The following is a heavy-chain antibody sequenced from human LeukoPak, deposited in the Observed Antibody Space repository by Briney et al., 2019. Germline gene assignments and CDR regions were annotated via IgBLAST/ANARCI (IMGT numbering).Heavy chain of an antibody. J-gene: IGHJ3*02. CDR2: INHSGST. D-gene: IGHD3/OR15-3a*01. CDR3: ARHSRPTYLDAFDI. Sequence: SETLSLTCAVYGGSFSGYYWSWIRQPPGKGLEWIGEINHSGSTNYNPSLKSRVTISVDTSKNQFSLKLSSVTAADTAVYYCARHSRPTYLDAFDIWGQGTMVTASS. V-gene: IGHV4-34*01. CDR1: GGSFSGYY.